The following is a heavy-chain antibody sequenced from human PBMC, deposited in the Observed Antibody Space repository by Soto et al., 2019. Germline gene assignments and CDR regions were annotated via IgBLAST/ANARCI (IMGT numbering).Heavy chain of an antibody. CDR3: WRGRAASAGRRLVLSMDV. Sequence: QVQLQESGPGLVKPSETLSLLCFVSGEAVGSGQSYWNWVRQAPGKGLEWIGHISVTGAMKNRAPLERRVTMCVDPSNNRLYGTLTAATAADPATCFCWRGRAASAGRRLVLSMDVWGQGTTVSV. CDR2: ISVTGAM. J-gene: IGHJ6*02. V-gene: IGHV4-61*01. CDR1: GEAVGSGQSY. D-gene: IGHD3-10*01.